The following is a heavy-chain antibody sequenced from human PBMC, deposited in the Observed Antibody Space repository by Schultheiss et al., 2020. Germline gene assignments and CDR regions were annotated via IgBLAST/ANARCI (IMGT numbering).Heavy chain of an antibody. J-gene: IGHJ5*02. D-gene: IGHD6-13*01. V-gene: IGHV3-23*01. CDR1: GFTFSSYA. CDR2: ISGSGGST. CDR3: ARAGIAAAGYNWFDP. Sequence: GESLKISCAASGFTFSSYAMSWVRQAPGKGLEWVSAISGSGGSTYYADSVKGRFTISRDNAKNSLYLQMNSLRAEDTAVYYCARAGIAAAGYNWFDPWGQGTLVTVSS.